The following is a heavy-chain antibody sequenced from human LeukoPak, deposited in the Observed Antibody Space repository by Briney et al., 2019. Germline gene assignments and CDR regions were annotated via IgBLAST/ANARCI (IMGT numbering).Heavy chain of an antibody. CDR1: GYSFTSYW. D-gene: IGHD2-15*01. CDR2: IYPGDSDT. J-gene: IGHJ3*02. CDR3: ASRNGYCGGGSCLNAFDI. V-gene: IGHV5-51*01. Sequence: GESLKISCKGSGYSFTSYWIGWVRQMPGKGLEWMGIIYPGDSDTRYSPSFQGQVTISADKSISTAYLQWSSLKASDTAMYYCASRNGYCGGGSCLNAFDIWGQGTMVTVSS.